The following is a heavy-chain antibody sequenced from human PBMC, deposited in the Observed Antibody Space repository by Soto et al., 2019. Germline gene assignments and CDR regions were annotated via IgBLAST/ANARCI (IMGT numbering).Heavy chain of an antibody. CDR1: GFAFSTFS. V-gene: IGHV3-48*04. CDR2: ISSGGTTS. J-gene: IGHJ6*02. Sequence: GGSLRLSCAASGFAFSTFSMNWVRQAPGKGLEWISYISSGGTTSHYADSVRGRFTISRDNAKNSLYLQMNSLRAEDTAVYYCARDEYSYDYYYGMDVWGQGTTVTVSS. CDR3: ARDEYSYDYYYGMDV. D-gene: IGHD5-18*01.